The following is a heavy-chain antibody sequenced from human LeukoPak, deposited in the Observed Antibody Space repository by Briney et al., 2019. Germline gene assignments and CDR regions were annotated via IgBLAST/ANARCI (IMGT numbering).Heavy chain of an antibody. CDR2: IYYSGST. CDR3: ARDGRWGSYGFDY. J-gene: IGHJ4*02. Sequence: SETLSLTCTVSGGSISSSSYYWGWIRQPPGKGLEWIGSIYYSGSTYYNPSLKSRVTISVDTSKNQFSLKPSSVTAADTAVYYCARDGRWGSYGFDYWGQGTLVTVSS. CDR1: GGSISSSSYY. D-gene: IGHD1-26*01. V-gene: IGHV4-39*07.